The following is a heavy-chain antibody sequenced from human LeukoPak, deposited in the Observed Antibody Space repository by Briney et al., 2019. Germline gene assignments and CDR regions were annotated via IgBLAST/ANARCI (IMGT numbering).Heavy chain of an antibody. V-gene: IGHV4-34*01. Sequence: SETLSLTCAVYGGSFSGYYWSWIRQPPGKGLEWIGEINHSGSTNYNPSLKSRVTISVDTSKNQFSLKLSSVTAADTAVYYCARGQAGLWLKWFDPWGQGTLVTVSS. D-gene: IGHD5-18*01. CDR2: INHSGST. CDR1: GGSFSGYY. J-gene: IGHJ5*02. CDR3: ARGQAGLWLKWFDP.